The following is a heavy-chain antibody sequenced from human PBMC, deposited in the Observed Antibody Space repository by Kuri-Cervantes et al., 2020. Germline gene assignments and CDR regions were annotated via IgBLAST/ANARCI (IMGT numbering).Heavy chain of an antibody. CDR3: AKDSGRITMVRGVIISGDWFDP. CDR2: ISYDGSNK. CDR1: GFTFSSYG. V-gene: IGHV3-30*12. Sequence: GGSLRLSCAASGFTFSSYGMHWVRQAPGKGLEWVAVISYDGSNKYYADSVKGRFTISRDNSKNTLYLQMNSLRAEDTAEYYCAKDSGRITMVRGVIISGDWFDPWGQGTLVTVSS. D-gene: IGHD3-10*01. J-gene: IGHJ5*02.